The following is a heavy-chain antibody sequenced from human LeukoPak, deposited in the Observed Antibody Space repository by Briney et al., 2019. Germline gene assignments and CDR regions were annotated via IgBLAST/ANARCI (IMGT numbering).Heavy chain of an antibody. CDR3: AREGGCTTGSCYYFDS. Sequence: SETLSLTCTVSGGSISSYYWSWIRQPPGKGLEWLGRLYGSGNINYNPSLQSRLTMSLDTSENRFSLQLSSVTAADTAVYFCAREGGCTTGSCYYFDSWGLGTLVTVSS. D-gene: IGHD2-8*01. V-gene: IGHV4-4*07. CDR2: LYGSGNI. CDR1: GGSISSYY. J-gene: IGHJ4*02.